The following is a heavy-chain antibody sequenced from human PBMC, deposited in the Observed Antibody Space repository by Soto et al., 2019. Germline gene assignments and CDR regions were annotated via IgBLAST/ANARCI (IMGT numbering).Heavy chain of an antibody. CDR3: ARPRTTGTTKGYDY. CDR1: GGTFSSYP. CDR2: IIPIFGIV. Sequence: QVQLVQSGAEVKKPGSSVKVSCKASGGTFSSYPLSWVRQAPGQGLEWMGGIIPIFGIVNTAQKFQGRVSITADEATNTAYMELSSLRSEDTAVYYCARPRTTGTTKGYDYWGQGTLVTVSS. J-gene: IGHJ4*02. D-gene: IGHD1-1*01. V-gene: IGHV1-69*01.